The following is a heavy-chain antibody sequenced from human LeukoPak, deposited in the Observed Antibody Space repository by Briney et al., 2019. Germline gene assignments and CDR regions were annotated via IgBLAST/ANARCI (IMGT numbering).Heavy chain of an antibody. J-gene: IGHJ4*02. D-gene: IGHD7-27*01. CDR3: ARVLGDY. Sequence: PGGSLRLSCAASGFTFDDYAMHWVRQAPGKGLEWVAVISYDGSNKYYADSVKGRFTISRDNSKNTLYLQMNSLRAEDTAVYYCARVLGDYWGQGTLVTVSS. V-gene: IGHV3-30-3*01. CDR1: GFTFDDYA. CDR2: ISYDGSNK.